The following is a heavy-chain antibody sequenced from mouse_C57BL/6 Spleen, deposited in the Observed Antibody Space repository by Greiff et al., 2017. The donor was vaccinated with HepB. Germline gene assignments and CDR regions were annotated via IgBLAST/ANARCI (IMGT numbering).Heavy chain of an antibody. D-gene: IGHD2-4*01. CDR1: GFTFSDYY. V-gene: IGHV5-16*01. Sequence: EVQRVESEGGLVQPGSSMKLSCTASGFTFSDYYMAWVRQVPEKGLEWVANINYDGSSNYYLDSLKSRFIISRDNAKNILYLQMSSLKSEDTATYYCAREVIYYDYGHWYFDVWGTGTTVTVSS. CDR3: AREVIYYDYGHWYFDV. J-gene: IGHJ1*03. CDR2: INYDGSSN.